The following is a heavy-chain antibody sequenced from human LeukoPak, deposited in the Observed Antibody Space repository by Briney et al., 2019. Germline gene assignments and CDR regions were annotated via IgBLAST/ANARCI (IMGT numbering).Heavy chain of an antibody. Sequence: SETLSLTCTVSGYSISSGYYWGWIQQPPGKGLEWIGSIYHSGSTYYNPSLKSRVTISVDTSKNQFSLKLSSVTAADTAVYYCARDSADGTGTDYWGQGTLVTVSS. CDR3: ARDSADGTGTDY. D-gene: IGHD1-14*01. J-gene: IGHJ4*02. V-gene: IGHV4-38-2*02. CDR2: IYHSGST. CDR1: GYSISSGYY.